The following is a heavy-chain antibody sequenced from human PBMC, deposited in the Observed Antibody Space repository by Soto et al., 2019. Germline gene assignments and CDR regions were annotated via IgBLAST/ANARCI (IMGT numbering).Heavy chain of an antibody. Sequence: PSETLSLTCTVSGGSISSYYWSWIRQPPGKGLEWIGYIYYSGSTNYNPSLKSRVIISVDTSKNQFSLKLSSVTAADTAVYYCAIERYYDILTALVGGGFDPWGQGTLVTVSS. CDR1: GGSISSYY. CDR2: IYYSGST. J-gene: IGHJ5*02. D-gene: IGHD3-9*01. CDR3: AIERYYDILTALVGGGFDP. V-gene: IGHV4-59*01.